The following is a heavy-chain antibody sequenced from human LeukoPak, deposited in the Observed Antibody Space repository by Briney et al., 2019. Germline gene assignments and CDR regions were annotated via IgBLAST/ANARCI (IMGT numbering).Heavy chain of an antibody. V-gene: IGHV3-23*01. CDR1: GFTFSDYS. CDR2: ISGSGGST. D-gene: IGHD6-19*01. J-gene: IGHJ4*02. Sequence: GGSLRLSCAASGFTFSDYSMNWVRQAPGKGLEWVSAISGSGGSTYYADSVKGRFTISRDNSKNTLYLQMNSLRAEDTAVYYCARNRAGNYFFDYWGQGTLVTVSS. CDR3: ARNRAGNYFFDY.